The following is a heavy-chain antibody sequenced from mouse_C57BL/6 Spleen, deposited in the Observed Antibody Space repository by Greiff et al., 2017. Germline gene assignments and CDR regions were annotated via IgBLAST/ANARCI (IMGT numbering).Heavy chain of an antibody. Sequence: QVQLQQPGAELVKPGASVKMSCKASGYTFTSYWITWVKQRPGQGLEWIGDIYPGSGSTNYNEKFTSKATLTVDTSSSKAYMQLSSLASEDSAVYYCARRGFTTRSFFDYWGQGTTLTVSS. D-gene: IGHD1-1*01. J-gene: IGHJ2*01. CDR1: GYTFTSYW. CDR3: ARRGFTTRSFFDY. CDR2: IYPGSGST. V-gene: IGHV1-55*01.